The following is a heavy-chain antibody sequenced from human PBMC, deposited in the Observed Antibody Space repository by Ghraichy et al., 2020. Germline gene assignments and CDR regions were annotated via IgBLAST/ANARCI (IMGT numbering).Heavy chain of an antibody. Sequence: SGPTQVKPTETLTLTCTVSGFSLSNARMGVSWIRQPPGKALEWLAHIFSNDEKSYSTSLKSRLTISKDTSKSQVVLTMTNMDPVDTATYYCARIYGPGTTVTIAYFDLWGRGTLVTVSS. CDR3: ARIYGPGTTVTIAYFDL. V-gene: IGHV2-26*01. CDR2: IFSNDEK. J-gene: IGHJ2*01. CDR1: GFSLSNARMG. D-gene: IGHD4-17*01.